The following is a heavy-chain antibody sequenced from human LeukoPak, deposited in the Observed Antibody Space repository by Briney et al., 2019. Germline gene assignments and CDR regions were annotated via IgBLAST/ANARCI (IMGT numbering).Heavy chain of an antibody. CDR1: GFTFDDYA. D-gene: IGHD6-13*01. J-gene: IGHJ4*02. Sequence: GGSLRLSCAASGFTFDDYAMHWVRQAPGKGLEGVSGISWNSGSIGYADSVKGRFTISRDNAKNSLYLQMNSLRAEDTALYYCAKDPSPYSSSCENWGQGTLVTVSS. CDR2: ISWNSGSI. CDR3: AKDPSPYSSSCEN. V-gene: IGHV3-9*01.